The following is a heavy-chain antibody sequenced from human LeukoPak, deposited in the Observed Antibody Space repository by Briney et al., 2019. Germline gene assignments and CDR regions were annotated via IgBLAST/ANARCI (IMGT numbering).Heavy chain of an antibody. CDR3: ARVRGGPLDY. V-gene: IGHV1-18*01. Sequence: ASVNLSCTASGYTFTSYGISWVRQAPGQGLEWMGWISAYNGNTNYAQKLQGRVTMTTDTSTSTAYMELRSLRSDDTAVYYCARVRGGPLDYWGHGTLVTVSS. D-gene: IGHD2-15*01. J-gene: IGHJ4*01. CDR2: ISAYNGNT. CDR1: GYTFTSYG.